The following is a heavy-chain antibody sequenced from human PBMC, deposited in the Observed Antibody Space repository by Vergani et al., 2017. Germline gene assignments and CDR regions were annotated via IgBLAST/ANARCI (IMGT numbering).Heavy chain of an antibody. CDR2: IYYSGST. V-gene: IGHV4-59*01. CDR3: ARYDRDESFDY. Sequence: QVQLQESGPGLVKPSETLSLICTVSGGSISSYYWSWIRQPPGKGLEWIGYIYYSGSTNYNPSLKSRVTISVDTSKNQFSLKLSSVTAADTAVYYCARYDRDESFDYWGQGTLVTVSS. CDR1: GGSISSYY. J-gene: IGHJ4*02. D-gene: IGHD5-24*01.